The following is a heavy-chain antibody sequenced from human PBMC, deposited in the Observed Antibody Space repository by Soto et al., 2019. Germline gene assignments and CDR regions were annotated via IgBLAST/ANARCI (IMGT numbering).Heavy chain of an antibody. Sequence: QVQLEQSGAEVKTLGSSVKVSCKASGDTFNRYAISWVRQAPGQGLGWMGGIIPIFGTANYAPQFQDRVTITADESTSTAYMELTSLKSEDTAVYFCARGARFLEWLSFDHWGQGTLVTVSS. V-gene: IGHV1-69*12. D-gene: IGHD3-3*01. J-gene: IGHJ4*02. CDR2: IIPIFGTA. CDR3: ARGARFLEWLSFDH. CDR1: GDTFNRYA.